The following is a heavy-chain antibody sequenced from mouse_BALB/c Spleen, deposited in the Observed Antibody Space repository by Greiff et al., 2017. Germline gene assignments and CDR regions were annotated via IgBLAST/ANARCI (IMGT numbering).Heavy chain of an antibody. D-gene: IGHD2-3*01. CDR1: GYTFTSYY. CDR2: IYPGNVNT. V-gene: IGHV1S56*01. CDR3: ARGDGYYPDY. J-gene: IGHJ2*01. Sequence: QVQLKQSGPELVKPGASVRISCKASGYTFTSYYIHWVKQRPGQGLEWIGWIYPGNVNTKYNEKFKGKATLTADKSSSTAYMQLSSLTSEDSAVYFCARGDGYYPDYWGQGTTLTVSS.